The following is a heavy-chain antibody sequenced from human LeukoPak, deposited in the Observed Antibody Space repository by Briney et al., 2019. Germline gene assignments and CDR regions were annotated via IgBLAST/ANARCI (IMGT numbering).Heavy chain of an antibody. D-gene: IGHD2-2*01. CDR3: AREGGCSSTSCERAFDY. Sequence: GGSLRLSCAASGFTFSSYAMHWVRQAPGKGLEWVAVISYDGSNKYYADSVKGRFTISRDNSKNTLYLQMNSLRAGDTAVYYCAREGGCSSTSCERAFDYWGQGTLVTVSS. J-gene: IGHJ4*02. CDR1: GFTFSSYA. V-gene: IGHV3-30-3*01. CDR2: ISYDGSNK.